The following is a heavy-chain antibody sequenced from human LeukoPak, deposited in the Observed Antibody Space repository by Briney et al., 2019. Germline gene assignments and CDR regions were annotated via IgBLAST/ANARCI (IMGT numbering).Heavy chain of an antibody. J-gene: IGHJ4*02. CDR2: VSGHNGDT. CDR3: ARRAGALNPFDY. V-gene: IGHV1-18*01. Sequence: ASVKVSCKASGYTFISYGISWVRQAPGQGLEWMGWVSGHNGDTNYAQKVQGRVTMTTDTSTSTAYMEPRSPRSDDTAVYYCARRAGALNPFDYWGQGTLVTVSS. D-gene: IGHD1-14*01. CDR1: GYTFISYG.